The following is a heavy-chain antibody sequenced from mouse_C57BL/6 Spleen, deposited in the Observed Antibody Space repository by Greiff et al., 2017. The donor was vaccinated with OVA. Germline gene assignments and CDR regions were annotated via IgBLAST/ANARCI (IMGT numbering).Heavy chain of an antibody. D-gene: IGHD1-1*01. Sequence: QVQLQQSGAELVRPGASVTLSCKASGYTFTDYEMHWVKQTPVHGLEWIGAIDPETGGTAYNQKFKGKAILTADKSSSTAYMELRSLTSEDSAVYYCTRSDYCGSSCGYFDYWGQGTTLTVSS. J-gene: IGHJ2*01. CDR1: GYTFTDYE. V-gene: IGHV1-15*01. CDR3: TRSDYCGSSCGYFDY. CDR2: IDPETGGT.